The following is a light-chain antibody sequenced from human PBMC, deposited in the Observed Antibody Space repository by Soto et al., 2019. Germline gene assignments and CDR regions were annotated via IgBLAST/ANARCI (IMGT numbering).Light chain of an antibody. V-gene: IGKV3-15*01. Sequence: VVTQSPATLSVVPGETATLSCTASQRVSSDLAWYQQRPGQAPRLLIYGASTRATGIPARFRGSGSGTEFRFTISSLQSEDFATYYCQQYNTWHPKMAFGRGTKVEIK. J-gene: IGKJ1*01. CDR2: GAS. CDR1: QRVSSD. CDR3: QQYNTWHPKMA.